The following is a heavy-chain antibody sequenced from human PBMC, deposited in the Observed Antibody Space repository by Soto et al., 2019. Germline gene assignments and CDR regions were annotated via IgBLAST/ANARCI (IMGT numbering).Heavy chain of an antibody. CDR2: TYYRSKWYN. J-gene: IGHJ4*02. CDR1: GDSVSSNSAA. D-gene: IGHD4-17*01. V-gene: IGHV6-1*01. Sequence: SQTLSLTCAISGDSVSSNSAAWNWIRQSPSGGLEWLGRTYYRSKWYNDYAVSVKSRITINPDTSKNQFSLQLNSVTPEDTAVYYCARERTHLDYGLDYWGQGTLVTVSS. CDR3: ARERTHLDYGLDY.